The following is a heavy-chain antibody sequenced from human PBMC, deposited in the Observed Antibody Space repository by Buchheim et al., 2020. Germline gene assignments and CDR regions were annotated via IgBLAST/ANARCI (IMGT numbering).Heavy chain of an antibody. V-gene: IGHV1-46*03. CDR2: INPSGGST. Sequence: QVQLVQSGAEVKKPGASVKVSCMASGYTFTSYYIHWVRQAPGQGLEWMGIINPSGGSTTYAQKFQGRVTMTRDTSTRTVYMELSSLRSEDMAVYYCTRERGGSGSHDYWGQGTL. J-gene: IGHJ4*02. CDR1: GYTFTSYY. CDR3: TRERGGSGSHDY. D-gene: IGHD1-26*01.